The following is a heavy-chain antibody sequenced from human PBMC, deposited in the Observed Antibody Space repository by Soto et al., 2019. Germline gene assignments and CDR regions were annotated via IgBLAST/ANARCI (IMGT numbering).Heavy chain of an antibody. CDR3: ARDLAKGGGSAGFDY. CDR2: INPKSGGT. J-gene: IGHJ4*02. D-gene: IGHD1-26*01. V-gene: IGHV1-2*02. CDR1: VYAFTLYY. Sequence: SVKVSCKSSVYAFTLYYMHLVRQAPGQGLEWMGWINPKSGGTIYPQKFQGRFTMTWDTSISTAYMALTRLRSDDTAVYYCARDLAKGGGSAGFDYWGQGTLVTVSS.